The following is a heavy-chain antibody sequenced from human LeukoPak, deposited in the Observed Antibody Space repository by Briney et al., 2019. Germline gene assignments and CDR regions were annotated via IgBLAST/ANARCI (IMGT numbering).Heavy chain of an antibody. D-gene: IGHD5-24*01. CDR2: MYYTGST. V-gene: IGHV4-30-4*08. CDR1: GGSISSGDFY. J-gene: IGHJ4*02. CDR3: SRGTDAYKGGNY. Sequence: SQTLSLTCTVSGGSISSGDFYWSWIRQPPGKGLEWIGYMYYTGSTYYNPSLKSRVTISLDTSKTHFSLKLASVTAADTAVYFCSRGTDAYKGGNYWGQGTLVTVSS.